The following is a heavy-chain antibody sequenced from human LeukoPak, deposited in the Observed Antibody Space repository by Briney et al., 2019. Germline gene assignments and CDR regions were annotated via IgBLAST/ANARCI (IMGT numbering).Heavy chain of an antibody. CDR3: TRVHYEAGSWFDP. D-gene: IGHD4-17*01. J-gene: IGHJ5*02. CDR1: GFTFSSYA. Sequence: GGSLRLSCAASGFTFSSYAMSWVRQAPGKGLEWVGFIRSKAYGGTTEYAASVKGRFTISRDDSKSIAYLQMNSLKTEDTAVYYCTRVHYEAGSWFDPWGQGTLVTVSS. CDR2: IRSKAYGGTT. V-gene: IGHV3-49*04.